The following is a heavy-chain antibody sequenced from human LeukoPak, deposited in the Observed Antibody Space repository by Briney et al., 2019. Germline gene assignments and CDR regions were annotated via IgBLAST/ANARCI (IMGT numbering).Heavy chain of an antibody. Sequence: SETLSRTCTVSGGSISSYYWSWIRQPPGKGLEWIGYIYYSGSTNYNPSLKSRVTISVDTSKNQFSLKLSSVTAADTAVYYCARDSRDGYVDYWGQGTLVTVSS. V-gene: IGHV4-59*01. D-gene: IGHD5-24*01. CDR3: ARDSRDGYVDY. J-gene: IGHJ4*02. CDR2: IYYSGST. CDR1: GGSISSYY.